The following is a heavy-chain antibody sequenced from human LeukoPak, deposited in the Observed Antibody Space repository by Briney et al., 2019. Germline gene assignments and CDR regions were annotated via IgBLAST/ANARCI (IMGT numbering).Heavy chain of an antibody. CDR3: ARVSGWSVYYYYYMDV. V-gene: IGHV4-59*01. CDR2: IYYSGST. CDR1: GGSISSYY. D-gene: IGHD6-19*01. Sequence: SETLSLTCTVSGGSISSYYWSWIRQPPGKGLEWIGYIYYSGSTNYNPSLKSRVTISVDTSKNQFSLKLSSVTAADTAVYYCARVSGWSVYYYYYMDVWGKGTTVTVSS. J-gene: IGHJ6*03.